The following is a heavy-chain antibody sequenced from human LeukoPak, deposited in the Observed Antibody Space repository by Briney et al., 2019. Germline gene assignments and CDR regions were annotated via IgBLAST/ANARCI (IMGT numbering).Heavy chain of an antibody. J-gene: IGHJ4*02. CDR2: IIPISGTA. CDR1: GGTFSSYA. Sequence: SVKVSCKASGGTFSSYAISWVRQAPGQGLEWMGGIIPISGTANYAQKFQGRVTITADESTSTAYMELSSLRSEDTAVYYCARGPRPTYYDFWSGYYTGEYFDYWGQGTLVTVSS. V-gene: IGHV1-69*01. D-gene: IGHD3-3*01. CDR3: ARGPRPTYYDFWSGYYTGEYFDY.